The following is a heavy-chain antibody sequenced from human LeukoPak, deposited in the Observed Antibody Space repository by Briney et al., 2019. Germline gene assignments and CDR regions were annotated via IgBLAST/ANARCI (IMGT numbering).Heavy chain of an antibody. D-gene: IGHD3-22*01. CDR1: GFTFSNYN. CDR2: ITSSSTYI. J-gene: IGHJ4*02. V-gene: IGHV3-21*03. CDR3: ARNRYYYDSSGYYPVDY. Sequence: PGGSLRLSCAASGFTFSNYNMNWVRQAPGKGLEWVSSITSSSTYIYYADSVKGRFTISRDNAENSLYLQMNSLRAEDTAIYYCARNRYYYDSSGYYPVDYWGQGTLVTVSS.